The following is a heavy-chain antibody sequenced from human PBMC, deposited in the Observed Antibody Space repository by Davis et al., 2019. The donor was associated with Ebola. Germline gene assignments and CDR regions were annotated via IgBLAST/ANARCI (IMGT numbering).Heavy chain of an antibody. J-gene: IGHJ4*02. Sequence: SVKVSCKASGGTFSSYAISWVRQAPGQGLEWVGGIIPIFDTASYAHNFQDRVTITADESTSTAYMELSSLRSEDTAVYYCARDRYSDGSGYFFEQSHWGQGTLVTVSS. CDR3: ARDRYSDGSGYFFEQSH. V-gene: IGHV1-69*13. CDR2: IIPIFDTA. CDR1: GGTFSSYA. D-gene: IGHD3-22*01.